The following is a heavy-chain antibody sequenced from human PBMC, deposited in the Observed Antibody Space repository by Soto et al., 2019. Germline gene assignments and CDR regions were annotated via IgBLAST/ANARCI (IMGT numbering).Heavy chain of an antibody. CDR3: AKDPGTIFGVVPHWYFDL. CDR1: GFTFSSYA. J-gene: IGHJ2*01. D-gene: IGHD3-3*01. CDR2: ISGSGGST. Sequence: GGSLRLSCAASGFTFSSYAMSWVRQAPGKGLEWVSAISGSGGSTYYADSVKGRFTISRDNSKNTLYLQMNSLRAEDTAVYYCAKDPGTIFGVVPHWYFDLWGRGTLVTVSS. V-gene: IGHV3-23*01.